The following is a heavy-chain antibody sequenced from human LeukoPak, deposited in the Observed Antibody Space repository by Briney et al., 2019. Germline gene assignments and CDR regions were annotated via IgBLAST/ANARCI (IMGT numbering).Heavy chain of an antibody. V-gene: IGHV3-21*01. D-gene: IGHD1-26*01. CDR3: ARDLSGSLTIDY. J-gene: IGHJ4*02. Sequence: LGGSLRLSCSASGFTFSSYSMNWVRQAPGKGLEWVSSISSSSSYIYYADSVKGRFTISRDNAKNSLYLQMNSLRAEDTAVYYCARDLSGSLTIDYWGQGTLVTVSS. CDR1: GFTFSSYS. CDR2: ISSSSSYI.